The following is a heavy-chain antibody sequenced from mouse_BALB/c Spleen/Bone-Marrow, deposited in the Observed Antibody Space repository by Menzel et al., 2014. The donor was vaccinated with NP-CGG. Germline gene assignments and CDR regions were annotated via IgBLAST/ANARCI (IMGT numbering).Heavy chain of an antibody. CDR3: ARVSYYAMDY. Sequence: EVQGVESGGGLVQPGGSLKLSCAASGFTFSSYGMSWVRQTPDKRLELVATINSNGGSTYYPDSVKGRFTTSRDNAKNTLYLQMSSLKSEDTAMYYCARVSYYAMDYWGQGTSVTVSS. J-gene: IGHJ4*01. V-gene: IGHV5-6-3*01. CDR1: GFTFSSYG. CDR2: INSNGGST.